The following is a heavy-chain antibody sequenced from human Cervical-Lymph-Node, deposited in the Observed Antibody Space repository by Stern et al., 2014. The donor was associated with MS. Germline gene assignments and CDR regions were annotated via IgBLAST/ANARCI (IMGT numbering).Heavy chain of an antibody. CDR3: ARGLGHYYDSSGYYYSAPDFYD. Sequence: QMQLQESGPGLVKPSQTLSLTCTVSGGSSSSGSYYWSWIRQSAGKGLEWMGRIYSSGSTNYNPSFESRLTISLDRSKPQLSLKLTSVTGADTAVYYCARGLGHYYDSSGYYYSAPDFYDWGQGILVTVSS. CDR2: IYSSGST. V-gene: IGHV4-61*02. CDR1: GGSSSSGSYY. J-gene: IGHJ4*02. D-gene: IGHD3-22*01.